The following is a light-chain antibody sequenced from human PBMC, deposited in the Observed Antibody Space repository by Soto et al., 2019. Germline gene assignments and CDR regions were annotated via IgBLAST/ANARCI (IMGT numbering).Light chain of an antibody. V-gene: IGKV1-33*01. CDR2: DAS. CDR3: QQYDYLPLT. Sequence: DIQMTQSPSSLSASVGDRVTITCQASQDITNYLNWYQQKPGKAPQLLIYDASNLETGVPSRFSGSGSGTDFTFTISSLQPEDIATYYCQQYDYLPLTFGGGTKVDTK. J-gene: IGKJ4*01. CDR1: QDITNY.